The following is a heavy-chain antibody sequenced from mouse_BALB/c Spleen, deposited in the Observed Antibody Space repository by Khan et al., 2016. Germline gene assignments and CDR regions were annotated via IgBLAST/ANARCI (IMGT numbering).Heavy chain of an antibody. V-gene: IGHV1S135*01. CDR1: GYAFTTYN. J-gene: IGHJ3*01. CDR2: IDPYNGVS. Sequence: QLKQSGPALVPPVASVKVSFKGSGYAFTTYNMYWVKQSHGKSLEWIGYIDPYNGVSSYNQKFKDKATLTVDESSSTAYMHLNSLTSEDSAVDYCARWDGNYVPFAYWGQGTLVTVSA. CDR3: ARWDGNYVPFAY. D-gene: IGHD2-1*01.